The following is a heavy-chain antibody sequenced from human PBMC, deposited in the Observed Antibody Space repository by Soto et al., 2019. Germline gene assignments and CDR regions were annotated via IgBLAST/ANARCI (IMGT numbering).Heavy chain of an antibody. J-gene: IGHJ4*02. CDR1: GFTFSSYW. CDR2: INEDGGER. Sequence: EVQLVESGGGLVQPGGSLRLSCAASGFTFSSYWMSWVRQAPGKGLEWMAHINEDGGERYSVDSVKGRFTISRDNAKNSLYLQMNSLRAEDTAVYYCVRDGPPRVIFDYWGQGSLVTVSS. CDR3: VRDGPPRVIFDY. V-gene: IGHV3-7*05. D-gene: IGHD3-10*01.